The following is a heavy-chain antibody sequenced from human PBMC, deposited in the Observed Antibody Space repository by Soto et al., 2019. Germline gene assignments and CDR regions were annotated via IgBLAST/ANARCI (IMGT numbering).Heavy chain of an antibody. CDR3: ASGETINYYDSSGYYPNWFDP. CDR1: GGTFSSYA. D-gene: IGHD3-22*01. V-gene: IGHV1-69*13. J-gene: IGHJ5*02. Sequence: SVKVSCKASGGTFSSYAISWVRQAPGQGLEWMGGIIPIFGTANYAQKFQGRVTITADESTSTAYMELSSLRSEDTAVYYCASGETINYYDSSGYYPNWFDPWGQGTLVTVSS. CDR2: IIPIFGTA.